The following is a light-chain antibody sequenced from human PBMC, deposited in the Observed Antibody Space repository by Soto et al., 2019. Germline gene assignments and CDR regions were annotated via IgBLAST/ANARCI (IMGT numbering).Light chain of an antibody. Sequence: IQMAHSPSSLSASVGDRVTITCRASQGIRSELGWYQQKPGKAPNLLIYTASTLQSGVPSRFSGSGSGTDFTLTISSLQPEDFATYYCIQDYNYPLTFGGGTKVDIK. CDR3: IQDYNYPLT. CDR1: QGIRSE. CDR2: TAS. V-gene: IGKV1-6*01. J-gene: IGKJ4*01.